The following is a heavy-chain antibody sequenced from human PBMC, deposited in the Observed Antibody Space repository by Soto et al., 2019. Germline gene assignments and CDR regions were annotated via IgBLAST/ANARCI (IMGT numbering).Heavy chain of an antibody. J-gene: IGHJ4*02. CDR3: ARAAMGGSSWPFDY. Sequence: QVQLQESGPGLVKPSGTLSLTCAVSGGSLSSSNWWSWVRQPAGKGLEWIGEIYHSGSTNYNPSLKSRVTISVDKSKNQFSLNLSSVTAADTAVYYCARAAMGGSSWPFDYWGQGTLVTVSS. CDR2: IYHSGST. V-gene: IGHV4-4*02. CDR1: GGSLSSSNW. D-gene: IGHD6-13*01.